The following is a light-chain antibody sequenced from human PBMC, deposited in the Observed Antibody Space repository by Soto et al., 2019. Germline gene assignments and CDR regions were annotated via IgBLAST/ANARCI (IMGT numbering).Light chain of an antibody. CDR3: QQRGNWPLT. Sequence: EIVLTQSPATLSLSPGERATLSCRASQSVSSYFAWYQQKPGQAPRLLIYDASNRATGIPARFSGSASGTDFTLTISSLAPEDFAVYSCQQRGNWPLTFGQGTKVDIK. V-gene: IGKV3-11*01. J-gene: IGKJ1*01. CDR1: QSVSSY. CDR2: DAS.